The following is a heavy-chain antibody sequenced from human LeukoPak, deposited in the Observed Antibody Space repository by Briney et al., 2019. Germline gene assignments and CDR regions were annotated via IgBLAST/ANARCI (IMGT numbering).Heavy chain of an antibody. V-gene: IGHV1-18*04. CDR2: ISAYNGNT. D-gene: IGHD6-19*01. CDR1: GDTFTDYY. J-gene: IGHJ4*02. CDR3: ARGRDSSGWYWGDY. Sequence: GASVKVSCKASGDTFTDYYMHWVRQAPGQGLEWMGWISAYNGNTNYAQKLQGRVTMTTDTSTSTAYMELRSLRSDDTAVYYCARGRDSSGWYWGDYWGQGTLVTVSS.